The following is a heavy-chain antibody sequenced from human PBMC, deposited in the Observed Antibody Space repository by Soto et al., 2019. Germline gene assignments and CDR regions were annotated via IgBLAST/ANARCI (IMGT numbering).Heavy chain of an antibody. CDR3: AKYVRFTITMVRGVRARYMDV. CDR2: ISGSGGST. J-gene: IGHJ6*03. V-gene: IGHV3-23*01. D-gene: IGHD3-10*01. CDR1: GFTFSSYA. Sequence: GGSLRLSCAASGFTFSSYAMSWVRQAPGKGLEWVSAISGSGGSTYYADSVKGRFTISRDNSKNTLYLQMNSLRAEDTAVYYCAKYVRFTITMVRGVRARYMDVWGKGTTVTVSS.